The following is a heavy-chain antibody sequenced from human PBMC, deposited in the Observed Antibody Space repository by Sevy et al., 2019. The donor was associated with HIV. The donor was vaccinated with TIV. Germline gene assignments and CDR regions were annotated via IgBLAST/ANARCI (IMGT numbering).Heavy chain of an antibody. Sequence: ASVKVSCKASGGTFSSYAISWVRQAPGQGLEWMGGIIPIFGTANYAQKFQGRVTITADESTSTAYMELSSLGSEDTAVYYCAGVDGITIFGVVINTAGGYYYGMDVWGQGTTVTVSS. D-gene: IGHD3-3*01. CDR2: IIPIFGTA. V-gene: IGHV1-69*13. CDR3: AGVDGITIFGVVINTAGGYYYGMDV. J-gene: IGHJ6*02. CDR1: GGTFSSYA.